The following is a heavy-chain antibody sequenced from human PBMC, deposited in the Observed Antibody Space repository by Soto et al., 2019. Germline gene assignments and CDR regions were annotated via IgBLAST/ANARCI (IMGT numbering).Heavy chain of an antibody. D-gene: IGHD3-9*01. Sequence: SETLSLTCTVTGGSISTFHWSWIRQPPGKGLEWIGYIYYSGSTNYNPSLKSRVTISVDTSKNQFSLKLSSVTAADTAVYYCARSKLRLRYFDWSIGGYNWFDPWGQGTLVTVS. CDR3: ARSKLRLRYFDWSIGGYNWFDP. CDR1: GGSISTFH. J-gene: IGHJ5*02. CDR2: IYYSGST. V-gene: IGHV4-59*01.